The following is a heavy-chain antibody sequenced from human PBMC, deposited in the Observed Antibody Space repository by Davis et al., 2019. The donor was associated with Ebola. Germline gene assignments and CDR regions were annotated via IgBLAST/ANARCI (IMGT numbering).Heavy chain of an antibody. J-gene: IGHJ5*02. V-gene: IGHV4-4*02. CDR2: IYHSGST. CDR3: ARDSSGYRP. CDR1: GGSISSSNW. D-gene: IGHD3-22*01. Sequence: MPGGSLRLSCAVSGGSISSSNWWSWVRQPPGKGLEWIGEIYHSGSTNYNPSLKSRVTISVDKSKNQFSLKLSSVTAADTAVYYCARDSSGYRPWGQGTLVTVSS.